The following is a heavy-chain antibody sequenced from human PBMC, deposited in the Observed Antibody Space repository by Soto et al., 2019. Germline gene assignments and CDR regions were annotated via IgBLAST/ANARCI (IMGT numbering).Heavy chain of an antibody. CDR1: GFTFSNAW. D-gene: IGHD3-3*01. J-gene: IGHJ4*02. CDR3: TLLSITIFGVVASKDY. CDR2: IKSKTDGGTT. Sequence: LRLSCAASGFTFSNAWMNWVRQAPGKGLEWVGRIKSKTDGGTTDYAAPVKGRFTISRDDSKNTLYLQMNSLKTEDTAVYYCTLLSITIFGVVASKDYWGQGTLVTVSS. V-gene: IGHV3-15*07.